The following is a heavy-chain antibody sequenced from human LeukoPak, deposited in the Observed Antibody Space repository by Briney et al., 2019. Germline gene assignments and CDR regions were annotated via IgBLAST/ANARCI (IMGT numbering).Heavy chain of an antibody. J-gene: IGHJ3*02. CDR1: GYTFTSYG. Sequence: GASVKVSCKASGYTFTSYGISWVRQAPGQGLEWMGWISAYNGNTNYAQKLQGRVTMTTDTSTSTAYMELRSLRSDDTAVYYCARDILTGYPTPDAFDIWGQGTMVTVSS. V-gene: IGHV1-18*01. CDR2: ISAYNGNT. D-gene: IGHD3-9*01. CDR3: ARDILTGYPTPDAFDI.